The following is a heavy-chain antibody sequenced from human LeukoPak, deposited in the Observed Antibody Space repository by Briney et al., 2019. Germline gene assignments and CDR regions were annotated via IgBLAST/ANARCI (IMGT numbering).Heavy chain of an antibody. CDR1: GFTFSSYA. CDR2: ISYDGSNK. V-gene: IGHV3-30-3*01. J-gene: IGHJ4*02. Sequence: GGSLRLSCAASGFTFSSYAMHWVRQAPGKGLEWVAVISYDGSNKYYADSVKGRFTISRDNSKNTLYLQMNSLRAEDTAVYYCARKYHDFWSGYPVLANLGPNYFDYWGQGTLVTVSS. CDR3: ARKYHDFWSGYPVLANLGPNYFDY. D-gene: IGHD3-3*01.